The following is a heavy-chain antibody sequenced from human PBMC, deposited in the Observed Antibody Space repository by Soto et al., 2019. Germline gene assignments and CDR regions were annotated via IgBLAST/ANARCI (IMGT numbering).Heavy chain of an antibody. CDR1: GYTFTSYD. J-gene: IGHJ6*03. Sequence: GASVKVSCKASGYTFTSYDINWVRQATGQGLEWMGWMNPNSGNTGYAQKFQGRVTMTRNTSISTAYMELSSLRSEDTAVYYCARGGIAAAGTELYYYYYMDVWGKGTTVTVS. V-gene: IGHV1-8*01. CDR2: MNPNSGNT. D-gene: IGHD6-13*01. CDR3: ARGGIAAAGTELYYYYYMDV.